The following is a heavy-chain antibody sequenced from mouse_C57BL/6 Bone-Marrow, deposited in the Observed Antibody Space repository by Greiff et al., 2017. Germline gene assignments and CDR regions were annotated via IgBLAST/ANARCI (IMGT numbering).Heavy chain of an antibody. D-gene: IGHD2-1*01. CDR1: GFTFSSYA. CDR2: ISDGGSYT. J-gene: IGHJ3*01. CDR3: ARDLTIVRRGFAY. Sequence: EVKLVESGGGLVKPGGSLKLSCAASGFTFSSYAMSWVRQTPEKRLEWVATISDGGSYTYYPDNVKGRFTISRDNAKNNLYLQMSHLKSEDTAMYYCARDLTIVRRGFAYWGQGTLVTVSA. V-gene: IGHV5-4*01.